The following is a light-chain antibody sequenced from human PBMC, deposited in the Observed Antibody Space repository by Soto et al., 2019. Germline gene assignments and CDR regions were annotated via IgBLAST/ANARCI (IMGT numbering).Light chain of an antibody. J-gene: IGKJ4*01. V-gene: IGKV1-39*01. Sequence: DIQMTQSPSSLSASVEDRITITCRASQSISKYLNWYQQKPGKAPKLLIYAASSLQSGVTSRFSGSGSGTDFTLTISSLQAEDFATYYCQQSYRTPRTFGGGTEVEIK. CDR2: AAS. CDR3: QQSYRTPRT. CDR1: QSISKY.